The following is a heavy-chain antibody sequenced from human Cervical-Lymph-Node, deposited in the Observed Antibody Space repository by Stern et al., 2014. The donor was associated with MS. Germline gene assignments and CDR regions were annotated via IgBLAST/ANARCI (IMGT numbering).Heavy chain of an antibody. J-gene: IGHJ3*01. D-gene: IGHD5-12*01. V-gene: IGHV1-18*04. CDR2: IGANNDLP. CDR3: ARDRAMRRWISLDAFDS. CDR1: GNTFTSYG. Sequence: QVQLVQSGAEVQKPGASVKVSCKASGNTFTSYGISWVRQAPGQGLEWMGWIGANNDLPNYAQKFQGRITMTRDTSTRTAYMELRSLKSDDTAVYYCARDRAMRRWISLDAFDSWGQGTMVTVSS.